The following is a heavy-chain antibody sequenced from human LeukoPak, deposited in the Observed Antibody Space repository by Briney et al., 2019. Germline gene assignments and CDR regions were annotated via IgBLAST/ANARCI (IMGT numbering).Heavy chain of an antibody. CDR3: AKDAKIAAAGTYFDY. CDR2: ISYDGSNK. Sequence: PGRSLRLSCAASGFTFSSYGMHCVRQAPGKGLGWVAVISYDGSNKYYADSVKGRFTISRDNSKNTLYLLMNSLRSEDTAVYYCAKDAKIAAAGTYFDYWGQGTLVTVSS. D-gene: IGHD6-13*01. V-gene: IGHV3-30*18. CDR1: GFTFSSYG. J-gene: IGHJ4*02.